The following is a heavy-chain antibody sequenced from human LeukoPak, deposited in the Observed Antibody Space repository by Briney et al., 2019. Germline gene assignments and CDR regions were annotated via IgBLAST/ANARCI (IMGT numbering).Heavy chain of an antibody. CDR2: MNPNSGNT. D-gene: IGHD3-3*01. Sequence: ASVKVSCKASGYTFTSYDINWVRQATGQGLEWMGWMNPNSGNTGYAQKFQGRVTMTRNTSTSTAYMELSSLRSEDTAVYYCARTHYDFWSGPTPRMDVWGKGTTVTVSS. CDR3: ARTHYDFWSGPTPRMDV. J-gene: IGHJ6*04. V-gene: IGHV1-8*01. CDR1: GYTFTSYD.